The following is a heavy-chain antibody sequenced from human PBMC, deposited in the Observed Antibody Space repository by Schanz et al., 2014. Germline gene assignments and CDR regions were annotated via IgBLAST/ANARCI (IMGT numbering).Heavy chain of an antibody. D-gene: IGHD3-3*01. CDR1: GFTFSDAW. V-gene: IGHV3-72*01. J-gene: IGHJ6*02. CDR2: TRNRANNYFT. CDR3: TRVTISPGGHDFDV. Sequence: EVQLVESGGGLVKPGGFLRLSCAASGFTFSDAWMSWVRQAPGKGLEWVGRTRNRANNYFTEYAASVKGRFTISRDDSKNTLYLQMSSLKSEDTALYYCTRVTISPGGHDFDVWGQGTTVTVSS.